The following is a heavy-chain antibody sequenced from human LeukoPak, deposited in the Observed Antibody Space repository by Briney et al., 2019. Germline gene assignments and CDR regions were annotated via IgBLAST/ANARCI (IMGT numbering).Heavy chain of an antibody. D-gene: IGHD4-11*01. V-gene: IGHV4-34*01. CDR3: ARGGDFSNL. CDR2: INHSGYT. Sequence: PSETLSLTCAVYGGSLSGNYWTWIRQPPGKGLEWIGEINHSGYTSYNPSLKSRVTISLDGSKNQFSLKQSSVTAADTAVCFCARGGDFSNLWGQGTLVTVSS. J-gene: IGHJ4*02. CDR1: GGSLSGNY.